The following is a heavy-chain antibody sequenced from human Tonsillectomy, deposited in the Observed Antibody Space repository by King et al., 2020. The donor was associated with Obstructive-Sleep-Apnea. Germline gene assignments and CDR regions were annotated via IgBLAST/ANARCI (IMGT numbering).Heavy chain of an antibody. V-gene: IGHV3-48*04. CDR1: GFTFSSYS. CDR2: ITSSRSTI. CDR3: ARDSSGYSP. D-gene: IGHD3-22*01. Sequence: VQLVESGGGLVQPGGALRLSCAASGFTFSSYSMNWVSHAPGKGVEWVSYITSSRSTIYYAESGKGRFTISRDNAKNSLYLQMNSLRVEDTAVYYCARDSSGYSPWGQGTLVTVSS. J-gene: IGHJ5*02.